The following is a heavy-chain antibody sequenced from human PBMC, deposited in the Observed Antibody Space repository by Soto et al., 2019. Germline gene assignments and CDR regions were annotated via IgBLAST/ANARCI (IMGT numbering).Heavy chain of an antibody. V-gene: IGHV4-59*01. J-gene: IGHJ4*02. Sequence: SENLSITCNFSVGSISSYYWSWLRQPPGKGLEWIGYIYYSGSTNYNPSLKSRVTISVDTSKNQFSLKLSSVTAADMAVYYCARDRGRTPEWLLGLDYWGQGTMVTVSS. CDR2: IYYSGST. D-gene: IGHD3-3*01. CDR3: ARDRGRTPEWLLGLDY. CDR1: VGSISSYY.